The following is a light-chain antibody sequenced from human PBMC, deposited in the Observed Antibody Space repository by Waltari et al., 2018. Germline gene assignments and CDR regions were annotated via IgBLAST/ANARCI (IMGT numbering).Light chain of an antibody. CDR1: KDIRKN. V-gene: IGKV1-33*01. Sequence: IQMTQSPSSLSASIGDRVPITCRASKDIRKNLSWFQERPGKAPKLTIYDASNLESWVPSRFSGTGSVTDFSLTISSLQPEDSATYYCQHYNNLPYTFSRGTKLQIK. J-gene: IGKJ2*01. CDR3: QHYNNLPYT. CDR2: DAS.